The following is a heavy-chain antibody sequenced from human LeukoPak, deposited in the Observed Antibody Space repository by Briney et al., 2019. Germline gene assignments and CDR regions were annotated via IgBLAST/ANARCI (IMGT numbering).Heavy chain of an antibody. D-gene: IGHD2-2*01. CDR1: GDSINRHY. J-gene: IGHJ3*02. V-gene: IGHV4-59*08. CDR3: ATNAGPAALDAIDI. CDR2: ISYRGST. Sequence: SEALSLTCTVSGDSINRHYWSWIRQTPGKGLEWIGYISYRGSTNYNPSLKSRVTISIDTSNNQFSPRLSSVTAADTAVYYCATNAGPAALDAIDIWGQGTIVIVSS.